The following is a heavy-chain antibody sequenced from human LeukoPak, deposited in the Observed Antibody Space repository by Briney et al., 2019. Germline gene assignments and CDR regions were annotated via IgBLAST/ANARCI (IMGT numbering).Heavy chain of an antibody. D-gene: IGHD3-10*01. CDR2: INPNSGGT. V-gene: IGHV1-2*02. CDR1: GYTFTAYY. CDR3: ARDGRLGMGRGVNAFDI. Sequence: GASVKVSCKASGYTFTAYYMHWVRQAPGQGLEWMGWINPNSGGTNYAQKFQGRVTMTRDTSISTAYMELSRLRSDDTAVYYCARDGRLGMGRGVNAFDIWGQGTMVTVSS. J-gene: IGHJ3*02.